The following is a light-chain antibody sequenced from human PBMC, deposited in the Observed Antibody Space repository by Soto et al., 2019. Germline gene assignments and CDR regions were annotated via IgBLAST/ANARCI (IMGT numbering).Light chain of an antibody. CDR3: QQSYRNPKT. J-gene: IGKJ1*01. CDR1: QSINTY. Sequence: DIQMTQSPSSLSASVGDRVTITCQATQSINTYVNWYQQKPGKAPQLLIYGASSLQSGVPSRFSGSGSGADFTLTISSLQPEDFATYYCQQSYRNPKTFGQGTKVEV. V-gene: IGKV1-39*01. CDR2: GAS.